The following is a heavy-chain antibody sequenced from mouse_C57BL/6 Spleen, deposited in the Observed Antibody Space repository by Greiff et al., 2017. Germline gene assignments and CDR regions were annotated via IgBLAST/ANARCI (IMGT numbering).Heavy chain of an antibody. Sequence: QVQLQQPGAELVKPGASVKMSCKASGYTFTSYWLTWVKQRPGQGLEWVGDIYPGSGSTNYNEKFKSKATLTVDTSSSTAYMQLISLTSEDSAVYYCAREGDGPYYAMDYGGQGTSVTVSS. CDR3: AREGDGPYYAMDY. CDR2: IYPGSGST. V-gene: IGHV1-55*01. J-gene: IGHJ4*01. CDR1: GYTFTSYW. D-gene: IGHD2-3*01.